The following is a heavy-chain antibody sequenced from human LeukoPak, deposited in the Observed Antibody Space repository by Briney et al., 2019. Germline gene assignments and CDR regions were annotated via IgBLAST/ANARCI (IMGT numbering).Heavy chain of an antibody. J-gene: IGHJ4*02. D-gene: IGHD5-12*01. Sequence: EASVKVSCKASGGTFSTYSISWVRQAPGQGLEWMGGIIPIFGTANYAQNFQGRVTITADESTSTAYMELSSLRSEDTAVYYCARRSGYGVYWGQGTLVTVSS. CDR2: IIPIFGTA. V-gene: IGHV1-69*13. CDR3: ARRSGYGVY. CDR1: GGTFSTYS.